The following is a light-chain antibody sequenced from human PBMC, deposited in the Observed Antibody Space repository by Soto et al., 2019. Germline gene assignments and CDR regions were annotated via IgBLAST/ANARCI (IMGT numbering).Light chain of an antibody. V-gene: IGKV3-11*01. J-gene: IGKJ5*01. CDR3: QQRGNWPPAIT. Sequence: EIVLTQSPATLSLSPGERATLSCRASQSVSSYLAWYQQKPGQAPRLLIYDASKRATGIPARFSGSGSGTDFTLTISSLEPEDFAVYYCQQRGNWPPAITFGQGTRLEIK. CDR1: QSVSSY. CDR2: DAS.